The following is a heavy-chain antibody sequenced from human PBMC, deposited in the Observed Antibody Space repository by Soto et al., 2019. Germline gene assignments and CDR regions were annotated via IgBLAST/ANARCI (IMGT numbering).Heavy chain of an antibody. Sequence: QVQLQQWGAGLLKPSETLSLTCAVYGGSLSGYYRSWIRQPPGKALEWIGEINYSGNTNYNPSLKSRVTISVDTSKNQLFLNLSSVTAADTAMYYCARHHVRGRTIAGAAEFWGQGTLVTVSS. CDR1: GGSLSGYY. J-gene: IGHJ4*02. V-gene: IGHV4-34*01. D-gene: IGHD1-26*01. CDR2: INYSGNT. CDR3: ARHHVRGRTIAGAAEF.